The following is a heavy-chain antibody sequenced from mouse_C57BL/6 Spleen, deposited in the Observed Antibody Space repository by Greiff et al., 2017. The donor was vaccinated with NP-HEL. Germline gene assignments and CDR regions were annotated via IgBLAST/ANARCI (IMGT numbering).Heavy chain of an antibody. CDR3: ARDVGDGYFYFDY. Sequence: EVKLVESEGGLVQPGSSMKLSCTASGFTFSDYYMAWVRQVPEKGLEWVANINYDGSSTYYLDSLKSRFIISRDNAKNILYLQMSSLKSEDTATYYCARDVGDGYFYFDYWGQGTTLTVSS. V-gene: IGHV5-16*01. CDR2: INYDGSST. J-gene: IGHJ2*01. D-gene: IGHD2-3*01. CDR1: GFTFSDYY.